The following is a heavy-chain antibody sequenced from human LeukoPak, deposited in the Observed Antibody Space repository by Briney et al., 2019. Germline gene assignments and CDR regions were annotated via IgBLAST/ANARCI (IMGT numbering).Heavy chain of an antibody. Sequence: GGSLRLSCAASGFTFSSYSMNWVRQAPGKGLEWVSSISSSSSYIYYADSVKGRFTISRDNAKNSLYLQMNSLRAEDTAVYYCARDPRPRFVEMATIGGYWGQGTLVTVSS. CDR2: ISSSSSYI. D-gene: IGHD5-24*01. J-gene: IGHJ4*02. CDR3: ARDPRPRFVEMATIGGY. CDR1: GFTFSSYS. V-gene: IGHV3-21*01.